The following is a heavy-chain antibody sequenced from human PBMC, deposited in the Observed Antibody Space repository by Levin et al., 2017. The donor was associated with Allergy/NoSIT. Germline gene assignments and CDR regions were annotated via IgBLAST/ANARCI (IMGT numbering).Heavy chain of an antibody. J-gene: IGHJ5*02. CDR1: GFSFTKYA. CDR3: ARVGGAMIYRWFVDR. Sequence: HPGGSLRLSCEVSGFSFTKYAIHWVRQAPGKGLEWLAMMSHDEKSTNYADSVKGRFTISRDNSKNTVALQMTSLRAEDSGLYYCARVGGAMIYRWFVDRWGQGTPVTV. CDR2: MSHDEKST. V-gene: IGHV3-30*03. D-gene: IGHD3-16*01.